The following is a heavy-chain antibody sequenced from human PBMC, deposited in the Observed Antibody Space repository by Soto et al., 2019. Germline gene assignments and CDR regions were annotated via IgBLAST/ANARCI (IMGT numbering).Heavy chain of an antibody. V-gene: IGHV1-24*01. CDR3: ATPPNIGYYGSGSYYFDY. Sequence: ASVKVSCKVSGYTLTELSMHWVRQTPGKGHEWMGGFDPEDGETIYAQKFQGRVTMTEDTSTDTAYMELSSLRSEDTAVYYCATPPNIGYYGSGSYYFDYWGQGTLVTVSS. CDR2: FDPEDGET. D-gene: IGHD3-10*01. CDR1: GYTLTELS. J-gene: IGHJ4*02.